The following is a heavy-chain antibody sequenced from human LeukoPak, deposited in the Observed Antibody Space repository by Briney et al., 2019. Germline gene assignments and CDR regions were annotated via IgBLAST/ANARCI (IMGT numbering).Heavy chain of an antibody. D-gene: IGHD2-15*01. CDR2: ITGSGDRK. J-gene: IGHJ4*02. CDR1: GFTFSSYA. CDR3: AKDRVCSGGSCYLDY. V-gene: IGHV3-23*01. Sequence: GGSLRLSCAASGFTFSSYAMTWVRQAPGRGLEWVSVITGSGDRKYYVDSVKGRFTNSRDNSKNTLYLQMNSLRAEDTGVYYCAKDRVCSGGSCYLDYWGQGTLVTVSS.